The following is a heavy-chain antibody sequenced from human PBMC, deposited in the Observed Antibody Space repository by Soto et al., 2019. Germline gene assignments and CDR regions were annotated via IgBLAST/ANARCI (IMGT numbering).Heavy chain of an antibody. D-gene: IGHD6-25*01. V-gene: IGHV1-69*06. CDR1: GGTFSSYA. CDR3: AREEEGHRLRGMDV. J-gene: IGHJ6*02. Sequence: QVQLVQSGAEVKKPGSSVKVSCKASGGTFSSYAISWLRQAPGQGLEWMGGIIPILGTANYAQNFQGRVTITADKSTSTGSRELSSLRSKGTAVYYCAREEEGHRLRGMDVWCRGTTVTVSS. CDR2: IIPILGTA.